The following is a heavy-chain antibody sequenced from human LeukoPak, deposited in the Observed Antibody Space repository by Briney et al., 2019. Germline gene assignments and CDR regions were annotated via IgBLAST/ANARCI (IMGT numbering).Heavy chain of an antibody. Sequence: GESLKISCKGSGYSFTTYWIAWVRQMPGKGLEWMGIIYPGDSNTRYSPSFQGQVTISADKSINTAYLQWSSLKTSDTAMYCCARHSYTNGWFFFDPWGQGTLVTVSS. CDR3: ARHSYTNGWFFFDP. CDR2: IYPGDSNT. CDR1: GYSFTTYW. V-gene: IGHV5-51*01. D-gene: IGHD6-19*01. J-gene: IGHJ5*02.